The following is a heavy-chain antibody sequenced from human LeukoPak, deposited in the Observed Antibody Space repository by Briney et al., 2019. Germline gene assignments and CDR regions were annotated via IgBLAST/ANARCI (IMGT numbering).Heavy chain of an antibody. V-gene: IGHV3-11*04. CDR2: ISSSGSTI. CDR3: ARDFLAAAGSYYFDY. J-gene: IGHJ4*02. CDR1: GFTFSDYY. Sequence: PGGSLRLSCAASGFTFSDYYMSLIRQAPGKGLEWVSYISSSGSTIYYADSVKGRFTISRDNAKNSLYLQMNSLRAEDTAVYYCARDFLAAAGSYYFDYWGQGTLVTVSS. D-gene: IGHD6-13*01.